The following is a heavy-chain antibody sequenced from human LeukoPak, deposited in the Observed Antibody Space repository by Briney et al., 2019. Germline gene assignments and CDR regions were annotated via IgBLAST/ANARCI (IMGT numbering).Heavy chain of an antibody. Sequence: GGSLRLSCAASGFTVSSNYMSWVRQAPGKGLEWVSVIYSGGSTYYADSVKGRFTISRDNSKNTLYLQMNSLRAEDTAEYYCARDSDTAMVNGMDVWGQGTTVTVSS. CDR2: IYSGGST. D-gene: IGHD5-18*01. CDR1: GFTVSSNY. J-gene: IGHJ6*02. CDR3: ARDSDTAMVNGMDV. V-gene: IGHV3-53*01.